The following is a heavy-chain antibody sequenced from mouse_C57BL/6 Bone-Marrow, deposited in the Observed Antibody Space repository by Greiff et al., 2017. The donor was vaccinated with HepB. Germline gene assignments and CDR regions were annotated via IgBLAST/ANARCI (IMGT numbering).Heavy chain of an antibody. V-gene: IGHV1-55*01. CDR1: GYTFTSYW. Sequence: VQLQQSGAELVKPGASVKMSCKASGYTFTSYWITWVKQRPGQGLEWIGDIYPGSGSTNYNEKFKSKATLTVDTSSSTAYMQLSSLTSEDSAVYYCASPGSSYHWYFDVWGTGTTVTVSS. CDR2: IYPGSGST. D-gene: IGHD1-1*01. CDR3: ASPGSSYHWYFDV. J-gene: IGHJ1*03.